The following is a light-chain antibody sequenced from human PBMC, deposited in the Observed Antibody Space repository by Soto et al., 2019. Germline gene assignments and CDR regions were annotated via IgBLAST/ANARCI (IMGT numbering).Light chain of an antibody. Sequence: EILLTQSPATLSLSPGERATLSCRASQSVSSYLAWYQQKPGQAPRLLIYDASNRATGIPARFSGSGSGTEFTLNISSLEPEDFAVYYCQQRSNWPPYTFGQGTKLEIK. V-gene: IGKV3-11*01. CDR3: QQRSNWPPYT. CDR1: QSVSSY. J-gene: IGKJ2*01. CDR2: DAS.